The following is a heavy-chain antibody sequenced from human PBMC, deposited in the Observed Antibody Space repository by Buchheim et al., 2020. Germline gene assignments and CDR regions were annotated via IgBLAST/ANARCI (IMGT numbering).Heavy chain of an antibody. Sequence: EVELVESGGALVQPGGSLRLSCEVSGFIFNSFEMNWVRQAPGKGLEWVAYISGSGKTVHYAESVRGRFTISRDNAKNSMSLQMNNLRVDDGALYYCARDGSHSDSYTPGDFDRWGQGTL. CDR1: GFIFNSFE. V-gene: IGHV3-48*03. D-gene: IGHD1-26*01. CDR3: ARDGSHSDSYTPGDFDR. J-gene: IGHJ4*02. CDR2: ISGSGKTV.